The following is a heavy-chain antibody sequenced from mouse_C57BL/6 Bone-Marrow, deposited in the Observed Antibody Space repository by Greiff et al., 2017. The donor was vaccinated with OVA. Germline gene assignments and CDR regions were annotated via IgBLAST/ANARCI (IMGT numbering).Heavy chain of an antibody. CDR3: AREGYGSSYWYFDV. V-gene: IGHV1-26*01. CDR2: INPNNGGT. J-gene: IGHJ1*03. Sequence: VQLQQSGPELVKPGASVKISCKASGYTFTDYYMNWVKQSHGKSLEWIGDINPNNGGTSYNQKFKGKATLTVDKSSSTAYMELRSLTSEDSAVYYCAREGYGSSYWYFDVWGTGTTVTVSS. CDR1: GYTFTDYY. D-gene: IGHD1-1*01.